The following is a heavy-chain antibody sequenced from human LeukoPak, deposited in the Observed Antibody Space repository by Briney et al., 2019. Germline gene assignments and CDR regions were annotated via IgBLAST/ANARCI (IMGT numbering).Heavy chain of an antibody. CDR3: ARGQYHLLYWYFDL. Sequence: SETLSLTCTVSGGSISSYYWSWIRQPAGKGPEWIGRIYSSGSTNYNPSLKSRVTMSVDTSKNQFSLKLSSVTAADTAVYYRARGQYHLLYWYFDLWGRGTLVTVSS. CDR1: GGSISSYY. CDR2: IYSSGST. D-gene: IGHD2-2*01. J-gene: IGHJ2*01. V-gene: IGHV4-4*07.